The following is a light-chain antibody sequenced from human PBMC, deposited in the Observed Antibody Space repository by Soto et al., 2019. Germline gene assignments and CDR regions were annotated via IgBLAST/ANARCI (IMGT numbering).Light chain of an antibody. J-gene: IGLJ1*01. Sequence: QSVLTQPPSVSGSPEQSVAISCTGTSSDVGSYNRVSWYQQPPGAAPKLMIYEVSNRPSGVPDRFSGSKSGNTASLTISGLQAEDEADYYCNSYTGSSTYVFGTGTKLTVL. V-gene: IGLV2-18*02. CDR3: NSYTGSSTYV. CDR1: SSDVGSYNR. CDR2: EVS.